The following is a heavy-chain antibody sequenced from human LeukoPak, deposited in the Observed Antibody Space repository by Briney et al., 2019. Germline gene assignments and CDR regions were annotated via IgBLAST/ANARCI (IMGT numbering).Heavy chain of an antibody. J-gene: IGHJ3*02. Sequence: GASVKVSCKASGYTFTSYAMHWVRQAPGQRLEWMGWINAGNDNTKYSQKFQGRVTITRGTSAITAYMELSSLRSEDTAVYYCARDPTQRESAFDIWGQGTMVTVSS. CDR3: ARDPTQRESAFDI. CDR1: GYTFTSYA. CDR2: INAGNDNT. V-gene: IGHV1-3*01.